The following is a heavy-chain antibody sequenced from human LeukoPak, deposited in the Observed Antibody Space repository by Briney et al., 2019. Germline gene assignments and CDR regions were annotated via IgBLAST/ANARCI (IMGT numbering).Heavy chain of an antibody. V-gene: IGHV3-30*03. CDR2: ISYDGSNK. CDR1: GFTFSSYG. D-gene: IGHD6-13*01. CDR3: ARDSSLDC. Sequence: GGSLRLSCAASGFTFSSYGMHWVRQAPGKGLEWVAVISYDGSNKYYADSVKGRFTISRDNSKNMLYLQMNSLRAEDTAVYYCARDSSLDCWGQGTLVTVSS. J-gene: IGHJ4*02.